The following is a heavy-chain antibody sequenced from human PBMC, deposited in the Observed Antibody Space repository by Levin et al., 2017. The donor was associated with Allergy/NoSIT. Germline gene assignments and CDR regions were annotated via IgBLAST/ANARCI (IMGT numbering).Heavy chain of an antibody. CDR3: ARIQQLAAPRDY. D-gene: IGHD6-13*01. J-gene: IGHJ4*02. V-gene: IGHV4-34*01. Sequence: PSETLSLTCAVYGVSFSGHYWSWIRQPPGKGLEWIGEINHSGSTTYNPSLKSRVTMSVDTSKNQFSLELTSVTAADTAVYYCARIQQLAAPRDYWGQGTLVTVSS. CDR2: INHSGST. CDR1: GVSFSGHY.